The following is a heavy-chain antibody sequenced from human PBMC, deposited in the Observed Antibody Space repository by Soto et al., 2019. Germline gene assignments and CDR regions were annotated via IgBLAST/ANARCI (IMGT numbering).Heavy chain of an antibody. CDR1: GYTFTNFG. CDR3: ARVIPGVEAWCDP. J-gene: IGHJ5*02. V-gene: IGHV1-18*01. CDR2: ISAYTDTP. Sequence: ASVKVSCKASGYTFTNFGVTWVRRAPGQGLEWMGWISAYTDTPNYAQKFQGRVTMTIDTSTSTAYMDLRSLTSADTAVYYCARVIPGVEAWCDPWGQGTLVTVSS. D-gene: IGHD2-2*01.